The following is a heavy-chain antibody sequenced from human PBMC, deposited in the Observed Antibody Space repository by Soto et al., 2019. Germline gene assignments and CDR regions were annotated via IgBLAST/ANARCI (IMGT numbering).Heavy chain of an antibody. CDR3: VRGVIH. Sequence: GGSLSLSCAASGFTFNSFAMSRVRQAPGRGLEWVSAIGDSGGSAYYADSVKGRFTISRDNSKNTLYLQMSSLRAADTAVYFCVRGVIHWGLGTLVTVSS. D-gene: IGHD6-13*01. CDR2: IGDSGGSA. J-gene: IGHJ4*02. CDR1: GFTFNSFA. V-gene: IGHV3-23*01.